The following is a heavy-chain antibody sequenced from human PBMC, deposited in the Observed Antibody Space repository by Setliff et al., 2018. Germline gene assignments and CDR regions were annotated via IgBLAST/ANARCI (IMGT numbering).Heavy chain of an antibody. CDR1: GGTFSSYA. CDR3: ARGFPPGIAAAGFDY. J-gene: IGHJ4*02. Sequence: ASVKVSCKASGGTFSSYAISWVRQAPGQGLEWMGGIIPIFGTANYAQKFQGRVTITADESTSTAYMELSSLRSEDTAVYYCARGFPPGIAAAGFDYWGQGTLVNVSS. D-gene: IGHD6-13*01. V-gene: IGHV1-69*13. CDR2: IIPIFGTA.